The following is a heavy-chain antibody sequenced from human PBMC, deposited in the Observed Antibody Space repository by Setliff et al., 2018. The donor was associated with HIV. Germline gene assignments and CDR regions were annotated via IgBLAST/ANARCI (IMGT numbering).Heavy chain of an antibody. CDR2: IYYSGST. CDR1: GGSIINYF. Sequence: SETLSLTCTVSGGSIINYFWSWIRLPPGKRLEWIGYIYYSGSTDYNPSLKSRVTISVDTSKSQVSLKLSSVTAADTVVYYCARSPGVDTNMAFDYWGRGTLVTVSS. D-gene: IGHD5-18*01. CDR3: ARSPGVDTNMAFDY. J-gene: IGHJ4*02. V-gene: IGHV4-59*01.